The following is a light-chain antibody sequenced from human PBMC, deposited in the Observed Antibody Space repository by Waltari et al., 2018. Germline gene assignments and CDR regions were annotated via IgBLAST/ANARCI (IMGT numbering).Light chain of an antibody. CDR1: SSDIGYYNH. V-gene: IGLV2-14*01. J-gene: IGLJ3*02. Sequence: QSALTQPASVSGSPGQSITISCTGTSSDIGYYNHVSWYQQYPGRAPKLMIYEVNNRHSGVSNRFSGSKSDNTASLTISGLQAEDEAHYYCTSYTISTTWVFGGGTKLTVL. CDR3: TSYTISTTWV. CDR2: EVN.